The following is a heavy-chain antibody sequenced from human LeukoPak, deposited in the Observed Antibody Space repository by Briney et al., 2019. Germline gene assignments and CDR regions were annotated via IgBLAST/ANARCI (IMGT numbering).Heavy chain of an antibody. V-gene: IGHV1-2*02. Sequence: RASVKVSCEASGYTFTDYYVHWVRQAPRQGLEWMGWINPNSGGTKYAQNFQGRVTMTRDTSISTAYMELSRLRSDDTAVYYCARERREFFDYWGQGTLVAVSS. J-gene: IGHJ4*02. CDR3: ARERREFFDY. CDR1: GYTFTDYY. CDR2: INPNSGGT. D-gene: IGHD3-10*01.